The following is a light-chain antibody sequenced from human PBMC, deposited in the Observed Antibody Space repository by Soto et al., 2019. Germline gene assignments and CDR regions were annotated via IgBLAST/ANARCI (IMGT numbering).Light chain of an antibody. CDR3: CSYAGSSTVV. Sequence: QSALTQPASVSGSPGQSITISSTGTSSDVGSYNLVSWYQQHPGKAPKLMIYEVSKRPSGVSNRFSGSKSGNTASLTISGLQAEDEADYYCCSYAGSSTVVFGGGTKLTV. CDR1: SSDVGSYNL. J-gene: IGLJ2*01. V-gene: IGLV2-23*02. CDR2: EVS.